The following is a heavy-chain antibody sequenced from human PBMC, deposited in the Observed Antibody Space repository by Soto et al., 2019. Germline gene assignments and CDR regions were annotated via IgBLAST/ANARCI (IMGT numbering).Heavy chain of an antibody. CDR3: ARVRAGMDV. CDR2: ISSSSSYI. V-gene: IGHV3-21*01. Sequence: GESLKISCAASGFTFSSYSMKWVRQAPGKGLEWVSSISSSSSYIYYADSVKGRFTISRDNAKNSLYLQMNSLRAEDTAVYYCARVRAGMDVWGQGTTVTVS. J-gene: IGHJ6*02. CDR1: GFTFSSYS.